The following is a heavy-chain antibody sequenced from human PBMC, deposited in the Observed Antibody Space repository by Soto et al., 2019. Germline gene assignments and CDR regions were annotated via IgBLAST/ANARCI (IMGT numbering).Heavy chain of an antibody. CDR1: GGTFSSYT. D-gene: IGHD3-10*01. CDR2: IIPILGIA. J-gene: IGHJ4*02. V-gene: IGHV1-69*02. Sequence: QVQLVQSGAEVKKPGSSVKVSCKASGGTFSSYTISWVRQAPGQGLEWMGRIIPILGIANYAQKFQGRVTITADKSTSTAYMELSSLRSEDTAVYYCARALDYYGSGGYWGQGTLVTVSS. CDR3: ARALDYYGSGGY.